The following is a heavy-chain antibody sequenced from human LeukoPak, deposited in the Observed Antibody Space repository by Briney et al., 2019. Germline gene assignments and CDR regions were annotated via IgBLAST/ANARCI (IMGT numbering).Heavy chain of an antibody. CDR1: GFTFSSYA. J-gene: IGHJ4*02. Sequence: GGSLRLSCAASGFTFSSYAMSWVRQAPGKGLEWVSAISGSGGSTYYADSVKGRFTISRDNSKNTLYLQMNSLRAEDTAVYYCAKADLDSSGYYIAYWGQGTLVTVSS. V-gene: IGHV3-23*01. CDR3: AKADLDSSGYYIAY. D-gene: IGHD3-22*01. CDR2: ISGSGGST.